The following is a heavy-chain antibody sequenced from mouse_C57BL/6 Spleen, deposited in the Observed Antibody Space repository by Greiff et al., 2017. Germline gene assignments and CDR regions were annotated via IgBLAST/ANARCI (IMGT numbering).Heavy chain of an antibody. D-gene: IGHD1-1*01. V-gene: IGHV14-2*01. CDR2: IDPEDGET. J-gene: IGHJ2*01. CDR3: ASPYGSIPYYFDY. Sequence: VQLQQSGAELVKPGASVKLSCTASGFNIKDYYMHWVKQRTEQGLEWIGRIDPEDGETKSAPKFQGKATITADPSPNPAYLQLSSLTSEDTAVYYCASPYGSIPYYFDYWGQGTTLTVSS. CDR1: GFNIKDYY.